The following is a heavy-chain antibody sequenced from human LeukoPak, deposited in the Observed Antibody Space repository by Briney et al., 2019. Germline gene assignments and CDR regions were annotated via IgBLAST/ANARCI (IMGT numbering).Heavy chain of an antibody. CDR1: GLTFSNYN. CDR3: ATDLIHYYASGAKT. V-gene: IGHV3-21*01. J-gene: IGHJ5*02. CDR2: ISTSGSYI. D-gene: IGHD3-10*01. Sequence: GGSLRLSCAASGLTFSNYNMNWVRQAPGKGLEWVSSISTSGSYIYYANSTKGRFTISRDNAKNSLYLQMNSLRVEDSAVYYCATDLIHYYASGAKTWGQGTLVTVSS.